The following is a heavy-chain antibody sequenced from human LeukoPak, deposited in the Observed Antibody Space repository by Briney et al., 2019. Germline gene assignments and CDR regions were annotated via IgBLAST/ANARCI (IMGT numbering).Heavy chain of an antibody. V-gene: IGHV3-21*01. CDR1: GFTFSCCS. CDR3: SRGGSSSGDGLDY. D-gene: IGHD6-6*01. CDR2: ISSSSGNI. Sequence: PGGSLRLSCAASGFTFSCCSINWVRQAPGKGLEWVSSISSSSGNIYYADSVKGRFTISRDNAKNSLYLQMNSLRAEDTAVYYCSRGGSSSGDGLDYWGEGTLVTVSS. J-gene: IGHJ4*02.